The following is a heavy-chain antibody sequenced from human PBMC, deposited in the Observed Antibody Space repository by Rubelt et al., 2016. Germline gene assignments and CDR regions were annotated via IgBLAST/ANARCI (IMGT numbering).Heavy chain of an antibody. J-gene: IGHJ4*02. CDR1: GYTFTSYY. D-gene: IGHD3-22*01. CDR3: ARVYDSSDTYYFDY. V-gene: IGHV1-46*01. CDR2: INPNGGST. Sequence: QVQLVQSGAEVKKPGASVKVSCKASGYTFTSYYMHLVRQAPGQGLEWMGIINPNGGSTSYAEKFQGRVTMTRETSTSTVDMELSRLRSEDTAVYYCARVYDSSDTYYFDYWGQGTLVTVSS.